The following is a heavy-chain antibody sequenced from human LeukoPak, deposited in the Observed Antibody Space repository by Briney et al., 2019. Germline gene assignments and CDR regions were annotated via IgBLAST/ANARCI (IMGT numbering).Heavy chain of an antibody. CDR2: ISYDGNNK. D-gene: IGHD5-18*01. Sequence: GGSLRLSCAASGFTFSSYAMHWVRQAPGKGLEWVAVISYDGNNKYHADFVKGRFTISRDNSKNTLYLQMNSLRPEDTSLYYGAKDRGGDAGYSYGLVDYWGQGTLVTVSS. V-gene: IGHV3-30*04. CDR3: AKDRGGDAGYSYGLVDY. J-gene: IGHJ4*02. CDR1: GFTFSSYA.